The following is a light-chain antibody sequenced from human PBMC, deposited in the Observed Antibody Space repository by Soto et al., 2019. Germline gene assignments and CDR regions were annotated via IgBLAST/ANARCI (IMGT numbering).Light chain of an antibody. V-gene: IGLV2-14*01. CDR2: DVS. Sequence: QSALTQPASVPGSPGQSITISCTGTSSDVGGYNYVSWYQQHPGKAPKLMIYDVSNRPSGVSNRFSGSKSGNTASLTISGLQAEDEADYYCSSYTSSSTSYVFGTGTKVTV. CDR1: SSDVGGYNY. CDR3: SSYTSSSTSYV. J-gene: IGLJ1*01.